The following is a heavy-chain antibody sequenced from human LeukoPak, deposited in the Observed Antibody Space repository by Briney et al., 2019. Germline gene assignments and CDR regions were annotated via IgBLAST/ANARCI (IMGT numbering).Heavy chain of an antibody. J-gene: IGHJ4*02. Sequence: GESLKISCKGSGYSFTYYWIGWVRQMPGKGLEWMGISYPGDFDTSYSPSFQGQVTISADKSISTAYLQWSSLKASDTAMYYCARQQRDCSGGSCRTGAFDYWGQGTLVTVSS. CDR3: ARQQRDCSGGSCRTGAFDY. D-gene: IGHD2-15*01. V-gene: IGHV5-51*01. CDR1: GYSFTYYW. CDR2: SYPGDFDT.